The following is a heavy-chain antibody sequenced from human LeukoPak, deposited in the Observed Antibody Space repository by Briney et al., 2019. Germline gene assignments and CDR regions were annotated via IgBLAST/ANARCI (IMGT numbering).Heavy chain of an antibody. J-gene: IGHJ5*02. CDR1: GYTFTFYY. CDR3: ARAKLLWFGARDNWFDP. CDR2: INPNSGGT. V-gene: IGHV1-2*07. D-gene: IGHD3-10*01. Sequence: ASVTVSFTASGYTFTFYYMHWVRQAPGQGLEWMGGINPNSGGTNYAHKFQGRGTMTMDTSISTAYLELSRLSSDDTAVYYCARAKLLWFGARDNWFDPWGQGTPVTVSS.